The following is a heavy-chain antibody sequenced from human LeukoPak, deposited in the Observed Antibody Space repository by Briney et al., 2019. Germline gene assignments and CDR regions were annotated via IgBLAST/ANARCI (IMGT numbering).Heavy chain of an antibody. CDR2: ISAYNGNT. CDR1: GYTFSSYG. V-gene: IGHV1-18*01. CDR3: ARDYFGTPPLDY. D-gene: IGHD3-10*01. Sequence: ASVKVSCKASGYTFSSYGFGWVRQAPGQGLEWMGWISAYNGNTNYAQKLQGRVAMTTDASTSTAYMELRSLRSDDTAVYYCARDYFGTPPLDYWGQGTLVTVSS. J-gene: IGHJ4*02.